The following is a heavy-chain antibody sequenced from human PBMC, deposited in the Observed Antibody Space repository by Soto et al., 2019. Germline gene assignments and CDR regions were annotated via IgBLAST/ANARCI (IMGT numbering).Heavy chain of an antibody. J-gene: IGHJ1*01. CDR3: EKVAFYFPPLAS. CDR1: GFIFSNYA. Sequence: GGSLRLSCTASGFIFSNYAMTWVRQAPGRGLERVAKIAGGGGSTFYADSVKGRFTISRDNSKNTLYLQMTSLRDDDTAVYYSEKVAFYFPPLASWGQGALVPVSP. CDR2: IAGGGGST. V-gene: IGHV3-23*01. D-gene: IGHD3-3*02.